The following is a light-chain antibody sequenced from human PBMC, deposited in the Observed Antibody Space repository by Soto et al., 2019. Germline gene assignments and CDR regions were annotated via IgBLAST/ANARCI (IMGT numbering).Light chain of an antibody. J-gene: IGKJ1*01. CDR2: GAS. CDR3: HQCDTQPRT. CDR1: QSISKN. Sequence: EILMTQSPSTLSVAPGESATLSCRASQSISKNLAWYQQKPGKAPRLLVYGASNRATGIPDRFRGSGSGTDFTLTISSLQPEDFEAYHCHQCDTQPRTFGQGTKVDIK. V-gene: IGKV3D-15*01.